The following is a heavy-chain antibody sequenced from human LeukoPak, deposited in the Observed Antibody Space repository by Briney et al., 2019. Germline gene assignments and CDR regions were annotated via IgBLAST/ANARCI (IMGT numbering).Heavy chain of an antibody. CDR2: IYTSGST. Sequence: SETLSLTCTVSGGSISSYYWSWIRQPPGKGLEWIGYIYTSGSTNYNPSLKSRVTISVDTSKNQFSLKLSSVTAADTAVYYCALYDGWIDYWGQGTLVTVSS. V-gene: IGHV4-4*09. CDR3: ALYDGWIDY. CDR1: GGSISSYY. J-gene: IGHJ4*02. D-gene: IGHD5/OR15-5a*01.